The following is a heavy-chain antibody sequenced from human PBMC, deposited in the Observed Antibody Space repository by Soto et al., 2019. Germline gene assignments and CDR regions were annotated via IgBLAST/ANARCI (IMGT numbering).Heavy chain of an antibody. CDR1: GGSFSCYY. V-gene: IGHV4-34*01. D-gene: IGHD3-16*02. Sequence: SETLSLTCAVYGGSFSCYYWSWIRQPPGKGLEWIGEINHSGSTNYNPSLKSRVTISVDTSKNQFSLKLSSVTAADTAVYYCARGGYDYVWGSYRYTGAFDIWGQGTMVTVSS. CDR2: INHSGST. J-gene: IGHJ3*02. CDR3: ARGGYDYVWGSYRYTGAFDI.